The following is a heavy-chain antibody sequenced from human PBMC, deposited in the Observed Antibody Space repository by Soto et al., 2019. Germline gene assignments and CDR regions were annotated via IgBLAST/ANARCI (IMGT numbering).Heavy chain of an antibody. CDR2: ISAYNGNT. Sequence: ASVKVSYTASGYTFTSYGISWVRQAPGQGLEWMGWISAYNGNTNYAQKLQGRVTMTTDTSTSTAYMELRSLRSDDTAVYYCARPATRYYEFWRGLCPNWLDPRGQGTPVTL. D-gene: IGHD3-3*01. J-gene: IGHJ5*02. V-gene: IGHV1-18*01. CDR3: ARPATRYYEFWRGLCPNWLDP. CDR1: GYTFTSYG.